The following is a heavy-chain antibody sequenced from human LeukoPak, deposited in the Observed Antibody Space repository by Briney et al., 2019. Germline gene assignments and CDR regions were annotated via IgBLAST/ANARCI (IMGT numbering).Heavy chain of an antibody. CDR1: GGSISSYY. J-gene: IGHJ4*02. CDR3: ARKRSGSYRYYFDY. Sequence: SETLSLTCTVSGGSISSYYWSWLRQPAGKGLEWIGRIYTSGSTNYNPSLKSRVTMSVDTSKNQFSLKLSSVTAADTAVYYCARKRSGSYRYYFDYWGQGTLVTVSS. CDR2: IYTSGST. V-gene: IGHV4-4*07. D-gene: IGHD1-26*01.